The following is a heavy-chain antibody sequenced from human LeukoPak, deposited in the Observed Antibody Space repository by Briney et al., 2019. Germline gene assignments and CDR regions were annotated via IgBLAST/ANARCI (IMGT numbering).Heavy chain of an antibody. V-gene: IGHV3-30*02. Sequence: PGGSLRLSCAASGFTFSSYCMHWVRQAPGKGLEWVAFIRYDGSNKYYADSVKGRFTISRDNSRNTLYLQMNSLRVEDSAVYYCARDRAPPTSWYFDLWGPGTLVTVSS. CDR1: GFTFSSYC. CDR2: IRYDGSNK. CDR3: ARDRAPPTSWYFDL. D-gene: IGHD3-10*01. J-gene: IGHJ2*01.